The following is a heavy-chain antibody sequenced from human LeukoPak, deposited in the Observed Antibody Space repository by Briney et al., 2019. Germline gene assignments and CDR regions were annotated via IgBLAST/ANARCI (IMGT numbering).Heavy chain of an antibody. V-gene: IGHV1-18*01. D-gene: IGHD1-26*01. CDR3: ARDLPPRSWSPFKFDY. Sequence: GASVKVSCKASGYTFTSYGISWVRQAPGQGLEWMGWISAYNGITNYAQKLQGRVTMTTDTSTSTAYMELRSLRSDDTAVYYCARDLPPRSWSPFKFDYWGQGTLVTVSS. J-gene: IGHJ4*02. CDR1: GYTFTSYG. CDR2: ISAYNGIT.